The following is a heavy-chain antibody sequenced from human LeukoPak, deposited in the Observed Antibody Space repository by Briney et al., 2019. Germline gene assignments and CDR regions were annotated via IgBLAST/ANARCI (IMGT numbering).Heavy chain of an antibody. CDR1: GGTFSSLA. V-gene: IGHV1-69*13. CDR3: AREARIAAAGPPDWFEP. CDR2: LVPIFGTA. D-gene: IGHD6-13*01. J-gene: IGHJ5*02. Sequence: PSVNASCKASGGTFSSLAISWVREAPGQGLKWKGGLVPIFGTANYAQKFQGRVTITADESASTAYMELSSLRSEYTAVYYCAREARIAAAGPPDWFEPWGQGTLVTVSS.